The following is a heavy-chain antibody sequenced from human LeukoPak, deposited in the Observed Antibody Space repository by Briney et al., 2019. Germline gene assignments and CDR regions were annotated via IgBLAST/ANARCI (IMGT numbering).Heavy chain of an antibody. CDR3: AKGPVRGSYRYGYFDY. CDR2: ISWDGGGT. V-gene: IGHV3-43D*03. CDR1: GFTFDDYA. D-gene: IGHD3-16*02. Sequence: GGSLRLSCAASGFTFDDYAMHWVRQAPGKGLEWGSLISWDGGGTYYADSVRGRFTISRDHSKNSLYLQMNSLRAEDTALYYCAKGPVRGSYRYGYFDYWGQGTLVTVSS. J-gene: IGHJ4*02.